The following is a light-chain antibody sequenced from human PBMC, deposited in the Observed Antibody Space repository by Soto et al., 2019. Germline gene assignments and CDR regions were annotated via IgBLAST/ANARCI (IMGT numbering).Light chain of an antibody. V-gene: IGLV2-14*01. CDR2: DVS. CDR3: SSYTSSSTSTV. Sequence: SLLTQPASVSGSPGQSITISCTGTSSDVGGYNYVSWYQQHPGKAPKLMIYDVSNRPSGVSNRFSGSKSGNTASLTISGLQAEDEADYYCSSYTSSSTSTVFGTGTKVTVL. CDR1: SSDVGGYNY. J-gene: IGLJ1*01.